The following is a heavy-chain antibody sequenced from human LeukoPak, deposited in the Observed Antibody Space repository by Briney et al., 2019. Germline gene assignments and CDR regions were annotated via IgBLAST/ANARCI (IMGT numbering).Heavy chain of an antibody. Sequence: ASVKVSCKASGGTFSSYAISWVRQAPGQGLEWMGGIIPIFGTANYAQKFQGRVTITTDESTSTAYMELSSLRSEDTAVYYCASEPITGTHSAPRDLNYYYYYMDVWGKGTTVTVSS. CDR1: GGTFSSYA. J-gene: IGHJ6*03. D-gene: IGHD1-20*01. V-gene: IGHV1-69*05. CDR3: ASEPITGTHSAPRDLNYYYYYMDV. CDR2: IIPIFGTA.